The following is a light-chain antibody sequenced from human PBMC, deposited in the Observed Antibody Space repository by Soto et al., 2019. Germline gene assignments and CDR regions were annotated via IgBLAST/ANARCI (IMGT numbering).Light chain of an antibody. V-gene: IGKV3-15*01. CDR2: GAS. Sequence: EIVMTQSPATLSVSPGERATLSCRASKSVSSNFARYQQKPGQAPRLLIYGASTRATGIPARFSGSGSGTEFTLTISSLQSEDSAVYYCQHYNNWPRTFGQGTKVEIK. CDR3: QHYNNWPRT. CDR1: KSVSSN. J-gene: IGKJ1*01.